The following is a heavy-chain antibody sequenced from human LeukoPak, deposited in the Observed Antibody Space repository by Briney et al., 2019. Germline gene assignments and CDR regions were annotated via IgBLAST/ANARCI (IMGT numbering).Heavy chain of an antibody. V-gene: IGHV4-59*01. CDR2: IYYSGST. J-gene: IGHJ4*02. CDR1: GGSISSYY. Sequence: KASETLSLTCTVSGGSISSYYWSWIRQPPGKGLEWIGYIYYSGSTNYNPSLKSRVTISVDTSKNQFSLKLSSVTAADTAVYYCARGSSHADYWGQGTLVTVSS. CDR3: ARGSSHADY.